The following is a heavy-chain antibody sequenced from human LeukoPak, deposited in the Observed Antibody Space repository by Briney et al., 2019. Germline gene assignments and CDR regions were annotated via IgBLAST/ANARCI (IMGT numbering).Heavy chain of an antibody. D-gene: IGHD6-13*01. J-gene: IGHJ5*02. CDR1: GSSISSGYY. CDR2: IYYSGST. Sequence: SETLSLTCTVSGSSISSGYYWGWIRQPPGKGLEWLGSIYYSGSTYYNPSLKSRITISVDTSKNQFSLKLSSVTAADTAVYFCARAYSSSWYFNWFDPWGQGTQVTVSS. V-gene: IGHV4-38-2*02. CDR3: ARAYSSSWYFNWFDP.